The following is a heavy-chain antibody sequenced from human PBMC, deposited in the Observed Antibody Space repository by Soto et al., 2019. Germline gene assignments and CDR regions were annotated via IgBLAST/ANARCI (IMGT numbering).Heavy chain of an antibody. CDR1: GASISGFY. CDR2: IYATGTT. D-gene: IGHD1-1*01. J-gene: IGHJ5*02. CDR3: VRDGKKTLRDWFGP. Sequence: SETLSLTCTVSGASISGFYWSWIRKSAGKGLEWIGRIYATGTTDYNPSLKSRVMMSVDTSKKQFSLKLRSVTAAETAVYYCVRDGKKTLRDWFGPWGQGISVTVYS. V-gene: IGHV4-4*07.